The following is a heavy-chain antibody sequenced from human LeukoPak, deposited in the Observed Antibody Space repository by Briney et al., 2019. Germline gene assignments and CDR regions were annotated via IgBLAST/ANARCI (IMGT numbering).Heavy chain of an antibody. D-gene: IGHD4-23*01. V-gene: IGHV4-39*07. CDR3: ARDGGYGGNTPYDAFDI. CDR1: GGSISSSSYY. J-gene: IGHJ3*02. Sequence: SETLSLTCTVSGGSISSSSYYWGWIRQPPGKGLEWIGSIYYSGSTYYNPSLKSRVTISVDTSKNQFSLKLSSVTAADTAVYYCARDGGYGGNTPYDAFDIWGQGTMVTVSS. CDR2: IYYSGST.